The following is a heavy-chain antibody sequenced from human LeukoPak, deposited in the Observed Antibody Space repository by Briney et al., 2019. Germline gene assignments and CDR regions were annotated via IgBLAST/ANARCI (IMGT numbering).Heavy chain of an antibody. CDR1: GFTFSSYA. J-gene: IGHJ5*02. CDR3: ARDGRDGYNGYFDP. CDR2: ISDSGGST. D-gene: IGHD5-24*01. V-gene: IGHV3-23*01. Sequence: GGSLRLSCAASGFTFSSYAVTWVRQAPGKGLEWVSSISDSGGSTYYADSVKGRFTISRDNSKNTLYLQMNSLRAEDTAVYYCARDGRDGYNGYFDPWGQGTLVTVSS.